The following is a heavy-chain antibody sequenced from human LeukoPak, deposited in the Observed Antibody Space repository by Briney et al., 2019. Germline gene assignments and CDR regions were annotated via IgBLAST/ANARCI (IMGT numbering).Heavy chain of an antibody. CDR3: ARALHSSSSGVS. D-gene: IGHD6-13*01. CDR1: GGTFSSYA. Sequence: ASVKVSCKASGGTFSSYAISWVRQAPGQGLEWMGGIIPIFGTANYAQKFQGRVTITADESTSTAYMELSSLRSEDTAVYYWARALHSSSSGVSWGQGTLVTVSS. CDR2: IIPIFGTA. V-gene: IGHV1-69*13. J-gene: IGHJ5*02.